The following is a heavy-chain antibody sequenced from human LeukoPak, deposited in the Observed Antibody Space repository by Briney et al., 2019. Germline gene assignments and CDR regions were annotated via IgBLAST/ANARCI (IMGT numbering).Heavy chain of an antibody. V-gene: IGHV4-59*01. D-gene: IGHD5-12*01. CDR1: GGSMSTYY. CDR2: IYYSGST. CDR3: ASHSGYDFRGHFYFDY. J-gene: IGHJ4*02. Sequence: SETLSLTCTVSGGSMSTYYWSWIRQPPGKGLEWIGYIYYSGSTNYNPSLKSRVTISLDTSKNQFSLKLSSVTAADTAVYYCASHSGYDFRGHFYFDYWGQGTLVTVSS.